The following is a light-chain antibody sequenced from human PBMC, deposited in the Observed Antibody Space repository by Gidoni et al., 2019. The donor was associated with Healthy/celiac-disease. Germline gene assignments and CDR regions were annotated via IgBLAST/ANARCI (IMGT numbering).Light chain of an antibody. V-gene: IGKV3-15*01. Sequence: VMTQSPATLSVSPGERATLSCRASQSVSSNLAWYQQKPGQAPRLLIYGASTRDTGIPARFSGSGSGTEFTLTISSLQSEDFAVYYCQQYNNWPPTFGQGTKLEIK. CDR3: QQYNNWPPT. J-gene: IGKJ2*01. CDR1: QSVSSN. CDR2: GAS.